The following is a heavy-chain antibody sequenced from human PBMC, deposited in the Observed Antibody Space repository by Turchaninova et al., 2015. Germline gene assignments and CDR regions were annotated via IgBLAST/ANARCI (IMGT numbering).Heavy chain of an antibody. CDR1: GYTFTSYL. J-gene: IGHJ4*02. Sequence: QVQLVQSGSEVKRPGASVKVSCNASGYTFTSYLIHWVRQAPGQELEWMGIINPSDSTINHAQKVQGRVTRTRDTSTSTVYMELSSLKSEDAAVYYCAREANSVDYWGQGTLVTVSS. CDR2: INPSDSTI. CDR3: AREANSVDY. D-gene: IGHD4/OR15-4a*01. V-gene: IGHV1-46*01.